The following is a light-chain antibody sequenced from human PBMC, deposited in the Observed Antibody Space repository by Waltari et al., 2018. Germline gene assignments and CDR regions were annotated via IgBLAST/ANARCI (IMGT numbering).Light chain of an antibody. Sequence: EILLTQSPATLSVSPRETATLSCRASQSVKSSLAWYQQKPGQAPRLLIYGGSAKATGTPARFSGFGSETEFTLTISSLQSEDFAVYYCQHYSWPPYSFGQGTNVEIK. CDR1: QSVKSS. V-gene: IGKV3-15*01. CDR2: GGS. J-gene: IGKJ2*03. CDR3: QHYSWPPYS.